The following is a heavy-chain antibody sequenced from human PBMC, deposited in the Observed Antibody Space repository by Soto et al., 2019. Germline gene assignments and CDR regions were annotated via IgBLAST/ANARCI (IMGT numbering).Heavy chain of an antibody. V-gene: IGHV3-7*03. Sequence: PGGSLRLSCATSGFSLSDYWMSWVRQAAGKGLEWVANINQDESDKYFVDSVTGRFAISRDNSKNTLYLQMNSLRAEDTAVYYCAKVLFGVVILLGRPLGMDVWGQGTTVTVS. CDR1: GFSLSDYW. CDR3: AKVLFGVVILLGRPLGMDV. CDR2: INQDESDK. D-gene: IGHD3-3*01. J-gene: IGHJ6*02.